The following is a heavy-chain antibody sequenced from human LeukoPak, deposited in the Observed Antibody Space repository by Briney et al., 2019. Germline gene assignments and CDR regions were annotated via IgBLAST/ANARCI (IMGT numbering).Heavy chain of an antibody. CDR1: GGIFSSYA. CDR2: ISAYNGNT. Sequence: ASVKVSCKASGGIFSSYAISWVRQAPGQGLEWMGWISAYNGNTNYAQKLQGRVTMTTDTSTSTAYMELRSLRSDDTAVYYCARAHGAGGLGYYYMDVWGKGTTVTISS. CDR3: ARAHGAGGLGYYYMDV. D-gene: IGHD6-19*01. V-gene: IGHV1-18*01. J-gene: IGHJ6*03.